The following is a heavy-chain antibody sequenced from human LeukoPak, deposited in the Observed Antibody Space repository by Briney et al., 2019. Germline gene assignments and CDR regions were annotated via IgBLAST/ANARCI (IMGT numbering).Heavy chain of an antibody. CDR1: GGSFSGYY. CDR2: INHSGST. V-gene: IGHV4-34*01. Sequence: SETLSLTCAVYGGSFSGYYWSWIRQPPGKGLEWIGEINHSGSTNYNPSLKSRVTISVDTSKNQFSLKLSSVTAADTAVYYCARDPNQDYGDYSFPGWFDPWGQGTLVTVSS. CDR3: ARDPNQDYGDYSFPGWFDP. J-gene: IGHJ5*02. D-gene: IGHD4-17*01.